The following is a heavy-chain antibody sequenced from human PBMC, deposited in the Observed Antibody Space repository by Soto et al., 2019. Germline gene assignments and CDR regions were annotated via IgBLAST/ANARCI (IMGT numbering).Heavy chain of an antibody. V-gene: IGHV5-10-1*01. J-gene: IGHJ4*02. CDR2: IDPSDSYT. D-gene: IGHD3-22*01. Sequence: PGESLKISCQGSGYSFTSYWISWVRQMPGKGLEWMGRIDPSDSYTNYSPSFQGHVTISADKSISTAYLQWSSLKASDTAMYYCATAYYYDSSGYYSDYFDYWGQGTLVTVSS. CDR3: ATAYYYDSSGYYSDYFDY. CDR1: GYSFTSYW.